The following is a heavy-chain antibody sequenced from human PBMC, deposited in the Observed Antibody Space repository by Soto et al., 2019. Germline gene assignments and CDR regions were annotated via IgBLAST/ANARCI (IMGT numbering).Heavy chain of an antibody. V-gene: IGHV1-69*01. CDR1: GGTFSSYA. Sequence: QVQLVQSGAEVKKPGSSVKVSCKASGGTFSSYAISWVRQAPGQGLEWMGGIIPIFGTANYAQKFQGRVPVGAYDSGWMGCMELSSRIREDAVDYYWGGVGEFRITFGGVMVRRGGGSYFGMDVWGQGTTVTVSS. CDR2: IIPIFGTA. CDR3: GGVGEFRITFGGVMVRRGGGSYFGMDV. J-gene: IGHJ6*02. D-gene: IGHD3-16*02.